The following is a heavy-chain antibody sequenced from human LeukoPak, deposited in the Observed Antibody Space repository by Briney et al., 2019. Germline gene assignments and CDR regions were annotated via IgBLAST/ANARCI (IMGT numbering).Heavy chain of an antibody. V-gene: IGHV3-23*01. CDR1: GTTLSNYG. Sequence: GGSLRLSCAVSGTTLSNYGMSWVRQAPGKGLEWVSAISGSGGSTYYADSVKGRFTISRDNSKNTLYLQMNSLRAEDTAVYYCAKVRGAVAANFDYWGQGTLVTVSS. CDR3: AKVRGAVAANFDY. CDR2: ISGSGGST. D-gene: IGHD6-19*01. J-gene: IGHJ4*02.